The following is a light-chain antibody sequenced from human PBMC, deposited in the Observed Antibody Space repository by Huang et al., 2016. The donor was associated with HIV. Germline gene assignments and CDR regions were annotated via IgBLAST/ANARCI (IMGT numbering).Light chain of an antibody. Sequence: EIVLTQSPATLSLSPGERVTLSCRASQSVSSYLAWYQQKPGQAPRLLIYDASNRATGIPARFSGSGSGTDFTPTISSLEPEDFAVYYCQQRTNWPPWTFGRGTKVEIK. CDR2: DAS. CDR3: QQRTNWPPWT. CDR1: QSVSSY. V-gene: IGKV3-11*01. J-gene: IGKJ1*01.